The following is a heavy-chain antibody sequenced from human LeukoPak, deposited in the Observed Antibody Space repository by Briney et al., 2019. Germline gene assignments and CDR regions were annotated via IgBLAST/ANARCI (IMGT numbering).Heavy chain of an antibody. CDR1: GGSISSYY. CDR2: IYYSGST. Sequence: SETLSLTCTVSGGSISSYYWSWLRQPPGKRLEWIGYIYYSGSTNYNPSLKSRVTISVDTSKNQFSLKLSSVTAADTAVYYCARELKGGRYGMDVWGQGTTVTVSS. CDR3: ARELKGGRYGMDV. D-gene: IGHD1-26*01. J-gene: IGHJ6*02. V-gene: IGHV4-59*01.